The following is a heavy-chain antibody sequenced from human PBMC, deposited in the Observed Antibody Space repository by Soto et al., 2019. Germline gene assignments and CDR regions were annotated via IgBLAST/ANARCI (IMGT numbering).Heavy chain of an antibody. CDR2: IWYDGSNK. J-gene: IGHJ6*02. CDR1: GFTFSSYG. Sequence: GGSLSLCCAASGFTFSSYGLHWGSQAPGEGLEWVAVIWYDGSNKYYADSVKVRFTISRDNSKNTLYLQMNSLRAEDTAVYYCSIGYCSGGSCYIPPFYGMDVWGQGTTVTVSS. V-gene: IGHV3-33*01. D-gene: IGHD2-15*01. CDR3: SIGYCSGGSCYIPPFYGMDV.